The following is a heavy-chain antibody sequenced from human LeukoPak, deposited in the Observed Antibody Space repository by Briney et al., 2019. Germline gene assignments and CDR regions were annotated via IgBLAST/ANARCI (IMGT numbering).Heavy chain of an antibody. CDR1: GCTFSSYA. Sequence: SVKVSCKASGCTFSSYAISWVRQAPGQGLEWMGGIIPIFGTANYAQKFQGRVTMTADESTSTAYMELSRLRSEDTAVYYCATAPCGLGSRWWVLFDYWGQGTVVIVSA. CDR3: ATAPCGLGSRWWVLFDY. J-gene: IGHJ4*02. CDR2: IIPIFGTA. D-gene: IGHD2-15*01. V-gene: IGHV1-69*13.